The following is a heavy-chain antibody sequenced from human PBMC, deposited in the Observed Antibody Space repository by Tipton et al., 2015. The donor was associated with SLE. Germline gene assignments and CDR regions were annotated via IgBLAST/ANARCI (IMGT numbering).Heavy chain of an antibody. J-gene: IGHJ6*02. CDR3: ARDRGVSYYYYGMDV. CDR1: GFTFSSYS. Sequence: SLRLSCAASGFTFSSYSMNWVRQAPGKGLEWVSSISSSSSYICYADSVKGRFTISRDNAKNSLYLQMNSLRAEDTAVYYCARDRGVSYYYYGMDVWGPGTTVTVSS. CDR2: ISSSSSYI. D-gene: IGHD3-10*01. V-gene: IGHV3-21*03.